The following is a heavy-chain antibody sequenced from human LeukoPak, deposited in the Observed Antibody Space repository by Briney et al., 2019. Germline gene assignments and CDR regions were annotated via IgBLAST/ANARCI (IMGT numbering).Heavy chain of an antibody. CDR2: IIPIFGTA. CDR1: GGTFSSYA. CDR3: VREASRWSPGFDY. Sequence: ASVKLSCKASGGTFSSYAISWVRQAPGQGLEWMGGIIPIFGTANYAQKFQGRVTITTDESTSTAYMELSSLRSEDTAVYYCVREASRWSPGFDYWGQGTLVTVSS. V-gene: IGHV1-69*05. D-gene: IGHD4-23*01. J-gene: IGHJ4*02.